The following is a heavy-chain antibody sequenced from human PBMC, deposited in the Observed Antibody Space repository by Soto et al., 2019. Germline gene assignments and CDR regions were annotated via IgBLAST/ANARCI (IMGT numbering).Heavy chain of an antibody. CDR1: GYSFSGHG. J-gene: IGHJ4*02. Sequence: QVQLVQSGAEVKMPGASVKVSCKASGYSFSGHGIYWVRQAPGQGLEWLGWISAYNGKTDYIQSLQGRLTMTTDTSTTTANRELMSLTSDDTAVYYCARGENSNGWPWDPPAYWGQGTLVTVSS. D-gene: IGHD6-19*01. CDR2: ISAYNGKT. CDR3: ARGENSNGWPWDPPAY. V-gene: IGHV1-18*01.